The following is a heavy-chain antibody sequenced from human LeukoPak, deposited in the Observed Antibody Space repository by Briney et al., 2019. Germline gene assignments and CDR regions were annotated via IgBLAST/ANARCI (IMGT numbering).Heavy chain of an antibody. D-gene: IGHD3-16*02. V-gene: IGHV1-2*04. J-gene: IGHJ4*02. Sequence: ASVKVSCKASGYTFTGYYMHWVRQAPGQGLEWMGWINPNSGGTNYAQKFQGWVTMTRDTSISTAYMELSRLRSDDTAVYYCARTPYYDYVWGSYRPYYFDYWGQGTLVTVSS. CDR3: ARTPYYDYVWGSYRPYYFDY. CDR1: GYTFTGYY. CDR2: INPNSGGT.